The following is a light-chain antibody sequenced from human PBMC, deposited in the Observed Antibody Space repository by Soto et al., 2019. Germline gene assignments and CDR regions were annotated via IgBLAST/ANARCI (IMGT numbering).Light chain of an antibody. CDR2: GAS. J-gene: IGKJ2*01. CDR3: QHYDDSPPRYT. CDR1: QSVSSSN. V-gene: IGKV3-20*01. Sequence: EIVLTQSPATLSLSPGERATLPCRASQSVSSSNLAWYQQKPGQAPRLVISGASSRAAGLPDRFSGSGSGTDFTLTISRLEPEDFAFYYCQHYDDSPPRYTFGQGTKLEIK.